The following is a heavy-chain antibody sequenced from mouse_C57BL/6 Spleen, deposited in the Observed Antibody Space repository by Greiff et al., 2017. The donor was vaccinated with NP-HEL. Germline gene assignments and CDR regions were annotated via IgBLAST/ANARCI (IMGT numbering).Heavy chain of an antibody. J-gene: IGHJ2*01. D-gene: IGHD3-1*01. CDR1: GYTFTSYW. CDR2: LDPSDSYT. CDR3: ARSGSPIYFDY. V-gene: IGHV1-69*01. Sequence: QVQLQQSGAELVMPGASVKLSCKASGYTFTSYWMHWVKQRPGQGLEWIGELDPSDSYTNYNQKFKGKSTLTVDKSSSTAYMQLSSLTSEDSAVYYCARSGSPIYFDYWGQGTTLTVSS.